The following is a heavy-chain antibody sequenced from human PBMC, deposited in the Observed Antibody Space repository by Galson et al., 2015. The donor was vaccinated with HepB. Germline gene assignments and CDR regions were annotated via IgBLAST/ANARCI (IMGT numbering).Heavy chain of an antibody. V-gene: IGHV3-73*01. CDR3: TSPYYYGSGRPNPLDY. CDR1: GFTFSGSA. J-gene: IGHJ4*02. D-gene: IGHD3-10*01. CDR2: IRSKANSYAT. Sequence: SLRLSCAASGFTFSGSAMHWVRQASGKGLEWVGRIRSKANSYATAYAASVKGRFTISRDDSRNTAYLQMNSLKTEDTAVYYCTSPYYYGSGRPNPLDYWGQGTLVTVSS.